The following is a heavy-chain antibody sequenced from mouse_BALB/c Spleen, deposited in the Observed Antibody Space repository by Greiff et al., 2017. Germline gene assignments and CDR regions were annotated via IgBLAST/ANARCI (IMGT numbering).Heavy chain of an antibody. V-gene: IGHV3-8*02. CDR3: ARLLRLPNYAMDY. D-gene: IGHD1-2*01. Sequence: EVKLQESGPSLVKPSQTLSLTCSVTGDSITSGYWNWIRKFPGNKLEYMGYISYSGSTYYNPSLKSRISITRDTSKNQYYLQLNSVTTEDTATYYCARLLRLPNYAMDYWGQGTSVTVSS. CDR1: GDSITSGY. J-gene: IGHJ4*01. CDR2: ISYSGST.